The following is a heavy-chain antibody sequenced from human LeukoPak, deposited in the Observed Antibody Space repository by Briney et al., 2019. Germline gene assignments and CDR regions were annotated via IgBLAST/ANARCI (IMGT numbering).Heavy chain of an antibody. V-gene: IGHV5-51*01. D-gene: IGHD3-9*01. Sequence: GASLKISCKGSGYSFTSYWIGWVRQMPGKGLEWMVVIYPGCCDTRYSPSFQGQVTISADKSISTAYLQWSSLKASATAMYYCARTVLRYCDWSPAGGFDYWGQGTLVTVSS. J-gene: IGHJ4*02. CDR2: IYPGCCDT. CDR1: GYSFTSYW. CDR3: ARTVLRYCDWSPAGGFDY.